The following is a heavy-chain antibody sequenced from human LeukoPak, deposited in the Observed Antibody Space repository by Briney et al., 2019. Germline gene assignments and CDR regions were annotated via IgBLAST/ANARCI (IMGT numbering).Heavy chain of an antibody. Sequence: GGSLRLSCAASGFTFSSYAMSWVRQAPGKGLEWVSAISGSGGSTYYADSVKGRFTISRDNSKNTLYLQMNSLRAEDTAVYYCAKGTSYYGSELGWFDPWGQGTLVTVSS. V-gene: IGHV3-23*01. D-gene: IGHD3-10*01. J-gene: IGHJ5*02. CDR1: GFTFSSYA. CDR2: ISGSGGST. CDR3: AKGTSYYGSELGWFDP.